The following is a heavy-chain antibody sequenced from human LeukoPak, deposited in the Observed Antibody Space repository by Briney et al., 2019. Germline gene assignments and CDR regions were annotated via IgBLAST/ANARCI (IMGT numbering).Heavy chain of an antibody. CDR2: ISAYNGNT. Sequence: ASVKVSCKASGYTLTSYGISWVRQAPGQGLEWMGWISAYNGNTNYAQKFQGRVTMTRDTSINTAYMELSRLRSDDTAVYYCARGLDDYGNRYYYMDVWGKGTTVTISS. V-gene: IGHV1-18*01. CDR1: GYTLTSYG. CDR3: ARGLDDYGNRYYYMDV. D-gene: IGHD4-17*01. J-gene: IGHJ6*03.